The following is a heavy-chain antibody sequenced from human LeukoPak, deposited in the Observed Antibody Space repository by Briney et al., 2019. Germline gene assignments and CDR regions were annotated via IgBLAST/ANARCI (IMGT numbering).Heavy chain of an antibody. Sequence: GGSLRLSCASSGFTFSGSAMHWVRQASGKGLEWVGRIRSKANSYATAYAASVKGRFTISRDDSKNTAYLQMNSLKSEDTAVYYCAKRGRQQLVHGRDAFDIWGQGTMVTVSS. CDR2: IRSKANSYAT. V-gene: IGHV3-73*01. CDR1: GFTFSGSA. D-gene: IGHD6-13*01. J-gene: IGHJ3*02. CDR3: AKRGRQQLVHGRDAFDI.